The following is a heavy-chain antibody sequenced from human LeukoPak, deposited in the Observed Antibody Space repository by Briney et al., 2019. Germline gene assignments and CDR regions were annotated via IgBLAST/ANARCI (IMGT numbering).Heavy chain of an antibody. Sequence: GGSLRLSCAASGFMFSSNWMSWVRLAPGKGLEWVANIKEDGTETYYVDPVKGRFTISRDNAKNSLYLQMNSLRVEDTAVYYCAKEGRSLQTYWGQGTLVTVSS. CDR2: IKEDGTET. CDR3: AKEGRSLQTY. J-gene: IGHJ4*02. D-gene: IGHD5-24*01. CDR1: GFMFSSNW. V-gene: IGHV3-7*03.